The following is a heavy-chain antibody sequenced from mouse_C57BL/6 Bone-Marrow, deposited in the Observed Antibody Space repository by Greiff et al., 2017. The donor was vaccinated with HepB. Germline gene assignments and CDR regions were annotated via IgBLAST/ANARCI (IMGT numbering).Heavy chain of an antibody. CDR3: ANYAWFAY. CDR2: ISYDGSN. J-gene: IGHJ3*01. CDR1: GYSITSGYY. Sequence: VQLQQSGPGLVKPSQSLSLTCSVTGYSITSGYYWNWIRQFPGNKLEWMGYISYDGSNNYNPSLKNLISITRDTSKNQFFLKLNSVTTEDTATYYCANYAWFAYWGQGTLVTVSA. V-gene: IGHV3-6*01. D-gene: IGHD2-4*01.